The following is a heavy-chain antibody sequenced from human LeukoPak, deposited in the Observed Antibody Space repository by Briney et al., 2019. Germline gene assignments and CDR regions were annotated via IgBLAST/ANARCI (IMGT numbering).Heavy chain of an antibody. CDR3: ARAGTSSWYLDY. D-gene: IGHD6-13*01. Sequence: SETLSLTCTVSGGSISSYYWSWLRQPPGKGLEWIGYIYYSGSTNYNPSLKSRVTISVDTSKNTFSLKLTSVTAADTAVYYCARAGTSSWYLDYWGQGTLVTVSS. CDR1: GGSISSYY. CDR2: IYYSGST. J-gene: IGHJ4*02. V-gene: IGHV4-59*01.